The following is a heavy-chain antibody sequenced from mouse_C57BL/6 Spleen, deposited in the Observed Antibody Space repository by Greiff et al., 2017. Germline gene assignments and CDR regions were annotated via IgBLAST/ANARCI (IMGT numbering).Heavy chain of an antibody. CDR1: GYTFTDYY. V-gene: IGHV1-26*01. J-gene: IGHJ4*01. Sequence: EVQLQQSGPELVKPGASVKISCKASGYTFTDYYMNWVKQSHGKSLEWIGDINPNNGGTSYNQKFTGKATLTVDKSSSTAYMELRSLTSEDSAVYYCARRGKDYGSSYYAMDYWGQGTSVTVSS. CDR3: ARRGKDYGSSYYAMDY. CDR2: INPNNGGT. D-gene: IGHD1-1*01.